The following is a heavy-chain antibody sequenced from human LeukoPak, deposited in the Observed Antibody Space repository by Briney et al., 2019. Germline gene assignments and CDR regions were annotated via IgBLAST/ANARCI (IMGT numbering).Heavy chain of an antibody. J-gene: IGHJ4*02. CDR3: ARDLYYYDSSGYYVPYYFDY. CDR1: GFTFSSYA. CDR2: ISYDGSNK. Sequence: GRSLRLSCAASGFTFSSYAMHWVRQAPGKGLEWVAVISYDGSNKYYADSVKGRFTISRDNSKNTLFLQMNSLRAEDTAVYYCARDLYYYDSSGYYVPYYFDYWGQGTLVTVSS. V-gene: IGHV3-30-3*01. D-gene: IGHD3-22*01.